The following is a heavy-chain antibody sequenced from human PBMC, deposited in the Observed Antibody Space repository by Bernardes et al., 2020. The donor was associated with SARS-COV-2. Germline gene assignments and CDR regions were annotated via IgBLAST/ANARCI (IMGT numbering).Heavy chain of an antibody. V-gene: IGHV3-30-3*01. CDR2: ISYDGTTR. J-gene: IGHJ4*02. D-gene: IGHD6-6*01. CDR1: GFTFWKYA. CDR3: AREWEDYTSSLFDY. Sequence: GGSLRLSCAASGFTFWKYAMHWVRQAPGKGLEWVAIISYDGTTRYNADSVKGRFTISRDNSKNTLYLQMNSLTAEDTAMYYCAREWEDYTSSLFDYWGLGTLVTVSS.